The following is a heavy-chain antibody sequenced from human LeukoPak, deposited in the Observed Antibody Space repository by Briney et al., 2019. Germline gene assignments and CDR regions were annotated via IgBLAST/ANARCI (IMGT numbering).Heavy chain of an antibody. Sequence: ASVKVSCTASGYTFTGYYMHWVRQAPGQGLEWMGWINPNSGGTNYAQKFQGRVTMTRDTSISTAYMELRSLRSDDTAVYYCARESDVRTRRGDDAFDIWGQGTMVTVSS. CDR3: ARESDVRTRRGDDAFDI. D-gene: IGHD3-10*01. V-gene: IGHV1-2*02. CDR2: INPNSGGT. J-gene: IGHJ3*02. CDR1: GYTFTGYY.